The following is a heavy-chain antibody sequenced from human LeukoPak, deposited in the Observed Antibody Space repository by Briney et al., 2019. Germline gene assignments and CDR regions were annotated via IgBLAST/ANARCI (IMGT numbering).Heavy chain of an antibody. CDR1: GGSISSGSYY. Sequence: SGTLSLTCTVSGGSISSGSYYWSWIRQPAGKGLEWIGRIYTSGSTNYNPSLKSRVTISVDTSKNQFSLKLSSVTAADTAVYYCASQTGTLRHLYYYYYMDVWGKGTTVTVSS. D-gene: IGHD1-1*01. V-gene: IGHV4-61*02. J-gene: IGHJ6*03. CDR2: IYTSGST. CDR3: ASQTGTLRHLYYYYYMDV.